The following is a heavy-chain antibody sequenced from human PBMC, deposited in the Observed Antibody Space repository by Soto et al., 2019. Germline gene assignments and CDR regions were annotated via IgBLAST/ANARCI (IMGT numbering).Heavy chain of an antibody. J-gene: IGHJ6*02. Sequence: QVQLVESGGGVVQPGRSLRLSCAASGFTFSSYAMHWVRQAPGKGLEWVAVISYDGSNKYYADSVKGRFTISRDNSKNTLYLQMNSLRAEDTAVYYCARDDANGMDGWGQGTTVTVSS. CDR2: ISYDGSNK. CDR1: GFTFSSYA. V-gene: IGHV3-30-3*01. CDR3: ARDDANGMDG.